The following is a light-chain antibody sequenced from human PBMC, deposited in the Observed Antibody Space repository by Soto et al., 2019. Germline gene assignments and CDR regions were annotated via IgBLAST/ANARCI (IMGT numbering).Light chain of an antibody. CDR3: QQYHNWPA. CDR1: QSVSSN. Sequence: ELVMTQSPATLSLSPGERATLSCRASQSVSSNLAWYQQKPGQAPRLLIYGASTRATVIPARFSGSGSGTEFTLTISSLQSEDFAIYYCQQYHNWPAFGQGTKVDI. CDR2: GAS. V-gene: IGKV3-15*01. J-gene: IGKJ1*01.